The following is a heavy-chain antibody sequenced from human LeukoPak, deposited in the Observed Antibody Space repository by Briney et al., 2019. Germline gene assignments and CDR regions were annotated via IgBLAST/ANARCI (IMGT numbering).Heavy chain of an antibody. Sequence: ASVKVSCKASGYTFTDHYMHWVRQAPGQGPEWMGWINPNSGGINDYAHKFQGRVTMTRDTSISTAYMELNSLRAEDTAVYYCARGRGVVISAFDIWGQGTMVTVSS. CDR2: INPNSGGI. D-gene: IGHD3-22*01. V-gene: IGHV1-2*07. CDR1: GYTFTDHY. CDR3: ARGRGVVISAFDI. J-gene: IGHJ3*02.